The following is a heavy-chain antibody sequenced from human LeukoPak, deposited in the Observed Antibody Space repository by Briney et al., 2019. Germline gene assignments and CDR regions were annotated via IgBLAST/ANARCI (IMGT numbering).Heavy chain of an antibody. D-gene: IGHD2-2*01. J-gene: IGHJ5*02. CDR1: GGSFSGYY. Sequence: PSETLSLTCAVYGGSFSGYYWSWIRQPPGKGLEWIGEINHSGSTNYNPSLKSRVTISVDTSKNQFSLKLSSVTAADTAVYYCARALYCSSTSCLTGFDPWGQGTLVTVSS. CDR3: ARALYCSSTSCLTGFDP. CDR2: INHSGST. V-gene: IGHV4-34*01.